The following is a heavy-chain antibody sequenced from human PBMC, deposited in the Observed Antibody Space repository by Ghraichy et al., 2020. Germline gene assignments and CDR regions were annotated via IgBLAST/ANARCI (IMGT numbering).Heavy chain of an antibody. CDR3: ERDDTKGYFDY. V-gene: IGHV1-18*04. CDR1: SSHFSTHG. Sequence: ASVKVSCKVGSSHFSTHGISLHRLAPLQLVERMGWISAYNGNTNYAQKLQGRVTMTTDTSTSTAYMELRSLRSDDTAVYYCERDDTKGYFDYWGQGTLVTVSS. J-gene: IGHJ4*02. CDR2: ISAYNGNT. D-gene: IGHD2-8*01.